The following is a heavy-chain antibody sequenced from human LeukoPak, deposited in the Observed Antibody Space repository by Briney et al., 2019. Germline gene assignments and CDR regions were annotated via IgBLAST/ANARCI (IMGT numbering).Heavy chain of an antibody. J-gene: IGHJ3*02. Sequence: GESLKISCKGSGYSFSSYWIGWVRQMPGKGLEWMGIIYPGDSDTRYSPSFQGQVTISADKSITTAYLQWSSLKASDTATYYCAGQHTVKAFDIWGQGTMVTVSS. CDR2: IYPGDSDT. V-gene: IGHV5-51*01. CDR3: AGQHTVKAFDI. D-gene: IGHD4-17*01. CDR1: GYSFSSYW.